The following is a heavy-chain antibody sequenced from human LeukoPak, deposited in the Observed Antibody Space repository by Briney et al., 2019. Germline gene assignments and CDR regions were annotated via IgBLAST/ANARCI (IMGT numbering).Heavy chain of an antibody. Sequence: GGSLRLSCAASGFTFSSYAMSWVRQAPGKGLEWVSAISGSGGSTNYADSVKGRFTISRDNSKNTLYLQMNSLRAEDTAVYYCAKRSSRYRSNWFDPWGQGTLVTVSS. CDR3: AKRSSRYRSNWFDP. J-gene: IGHJ5*02. V-gene: IGHV3-23*01. D-gene: IGHD1-26*01. CDR2: ISGSGGST. CDR1: GFTFSSYA.